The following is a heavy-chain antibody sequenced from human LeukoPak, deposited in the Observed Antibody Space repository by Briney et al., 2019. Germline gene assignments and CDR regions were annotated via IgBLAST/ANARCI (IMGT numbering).Heavy chain of an antibody. CDR1: GFAVTSNY. Sequence: GGSLRLSCAASGFAVTSNYMSWVRQAPGKGLEWVSVIYGGGSTYYADSVKGRYTISRDNSKNTLYLQMHSLRAEDTAVYYCAKDLISIFGVVNPTLFDPWGQGTLVTVSS. D-gene: IGHD3-3*01. CDR3: AKDLISIFGVVNPTLFDP. CDR2: IYGGGST. J-gene: IGHJ5*02. V-gene: IGHV3-53*05.